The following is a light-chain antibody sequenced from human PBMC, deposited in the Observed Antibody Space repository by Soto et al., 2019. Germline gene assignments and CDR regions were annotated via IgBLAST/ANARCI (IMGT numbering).Light chain of an antibody. CDR2: AAS. CDR3: QQYGSTPSFT. CDR1: QSVSSNY. V-gene: IGKV3-20*01. Sequence: EIVLTQSPGTLSLSPGERATLSCRASQSVSSNYLAWYQLKPGQAPRLLIYAASNTATGIPYRFSGSGSGTDFTLSISRLEPEDFAVYYCQQYGSTPSFTFGQGTRLEIK. J-gene: IGKJ5*01.